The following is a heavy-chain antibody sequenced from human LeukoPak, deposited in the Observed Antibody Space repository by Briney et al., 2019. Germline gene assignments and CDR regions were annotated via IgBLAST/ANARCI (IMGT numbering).Heavy chain of an antibody. Sequence: SETLSLTCTVSGGSISSHYWSWVRQPPGKGLEWIGYIYYSGSTKYNPSLKSRVTISVATSKNQFSLKLSSVTAADTAVYYCARVGGGQQLVASPLYYFDYWGQGTLVTVSS. J-gene: IGHJ4*02. CDR3: ARVGGGQQLVASPLYYFDY. CDR2: IYYSGST. D-gene: IGHD6-13*01. CDR1: GGSISSHY. V-gene: IGHV4-59*11.